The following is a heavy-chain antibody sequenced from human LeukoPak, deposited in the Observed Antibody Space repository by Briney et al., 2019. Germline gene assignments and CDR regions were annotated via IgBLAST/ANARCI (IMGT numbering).Heavy chain of an antibody. CDR3: AVRCYDILTGYETNWFDP. CDR1: GGTFSSYA. CDR2: IIPIFGTA. V-gene: IGHV1-69*13. D-gene: IGHD3-9*01. J-gene: IGHJ5*02. Sequence: SVKVSCKASGGTFSSYAISWVRQAPGQGLEWMGGIIPIFGTANYAQKFQGRVTITADESTSTAYMELSSLRSEDTAVYYCAVRCYDILTGYETNWFDPWGQGTLVTVSS.